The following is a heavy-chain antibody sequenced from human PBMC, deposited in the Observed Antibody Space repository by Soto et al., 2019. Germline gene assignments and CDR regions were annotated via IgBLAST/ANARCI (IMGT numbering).Heavy chain of an antibody. V-gene: IGHV4-59*01. Sequence: SETLSLTYTVFRGAISSYYWSWIRQPPGKGVEWIGHIYSSGITNYNPSLKSRVTISVDTSKNQFSLKLSSVTAADTAVYYCARSPQLWFGESYFDYWGQGTLVTVSS. D-gene: IGHD3-10*01. CDR1: RGAISSYY. CDR3: ARSPQLWFGESYFDY. J-gene: IGHJ4*02. CDR2: IYSSGIT.